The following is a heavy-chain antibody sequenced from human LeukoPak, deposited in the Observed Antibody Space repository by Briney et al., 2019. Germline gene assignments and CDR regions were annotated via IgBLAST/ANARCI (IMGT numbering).Heavy chain of an antibody. Sequence: GASVTVSCKASGYTFTSYGISWVRQAPGQGLEWMGWISAYNGNTNYAQKLQGRVTMTTDTSTSTAYMELRSLRSDDTAVYYCARVSGNTIFGVVITLDYWGQGTLVTVSS. J-gene: IGHJ4*02. CDR1: GYTFTSYG. CDR2: ISAYNGNT. D-gene: IGHD3-3*01. V-gene: IGHV1-18*01. CDR3: ARVSGNTIFGVVITLDY.